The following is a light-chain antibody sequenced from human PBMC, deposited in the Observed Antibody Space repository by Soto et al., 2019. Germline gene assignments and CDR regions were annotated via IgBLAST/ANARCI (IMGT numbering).Light chain of an antibody. CDR1: QSVSSD. CDR2: GAS. J-gene: IGKJ1*01. CDR3: QHYNNWPHT. V-gene: IGKV3-15*01. Sequence: EVVMTQSPATLSVSPGERATLSCRASQSVSSDLAWYQQKPGQAPRLLIYGASTRATGIPARFSGSGSGTEFTXTIGSLQSEDFAVYYCQHYNNWPHTFGQGTKVEIK.